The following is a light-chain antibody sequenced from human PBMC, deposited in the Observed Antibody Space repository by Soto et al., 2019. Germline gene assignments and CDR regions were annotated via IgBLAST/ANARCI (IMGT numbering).Light chain of an antibody. CDR2: DAS. Sequence: EIVLTQSPGTLSLSPGDTATLSCRASQSLSDSQLAWYQQKPGQAPRLLIYDASNRATGIPARFSGSGSGTDFTLTISSLEPEDFAVYYCQQRSNWPGITFGQGTRLEIK. CDR3: QQRSNWPGIT. J-gene: IGKJ5*01. V-gene: IGKV3-11*01. CDR1: QSLSDSQ.